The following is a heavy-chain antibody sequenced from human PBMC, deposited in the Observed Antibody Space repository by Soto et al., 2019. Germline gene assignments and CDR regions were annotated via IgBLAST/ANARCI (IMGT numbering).Heavy chain of an antibody. D-gene: IGHD6-13*01. CDR1: GGTFSSYT. V-gene: IGHV1-69*08. CDR2: IIPILGIA. Sequence: QVQLVQSGAEVKKPGSSVKVSCKASGGTFSSYTISWVRQAPGQGLEWMGRIIPILGIANYAQKFQGRVTITADKSTGTAYRELSSLRSEDTAVYYCAREVIAAAGPFDYWGQGTLVTVSS. J-gene: IGHJ4*02. CDR3: AREVIAAAGPFDY.